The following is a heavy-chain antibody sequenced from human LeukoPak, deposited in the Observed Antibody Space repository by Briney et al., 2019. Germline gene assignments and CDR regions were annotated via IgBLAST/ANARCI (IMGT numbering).Heavy chain of an antibody. Sequence: GGSLRLSCAASGFTINNYAMSWVRQAPGKGLEWVSILSASGGTIYYADSVKGRFTISRDNSKNTLYLQMNSLRAEDTAVYYCAKKGVTVIGSNWFDSWSQGTLVTVSS. CDR3: AKKGVTVIGSNWFDS. D-gene: IGHD4-11*01. CDR2: LSASGGTI. V-gene: IGHV3-23*01. J-gene: IGHJ5*01. CDR1: GFTINNYA.